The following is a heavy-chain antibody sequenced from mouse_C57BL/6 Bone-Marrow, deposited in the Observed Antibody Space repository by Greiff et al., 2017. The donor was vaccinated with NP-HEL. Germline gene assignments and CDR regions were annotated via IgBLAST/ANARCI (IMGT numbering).Heavy chain of an antibody. V-gene: IGHV1-59*01. D-gene: IGHD2-2*01. CDR2: IDPSDSYT. J-gene: IGHJ3*01. CDR3: ESVTAMVKWFAN. CDR1: GYTFTSYW. Sequence: QVQLQQPGAELVRPGTSVKLSCKASGYTFTSYWMHWVKQRPGQGLEWIGVIDPSDSYTNYNQKFKGKATLTVDTSSSTAYMQLSSLTSEDSAVLFYESVTAMVKWFANWGRGPLVTVTA.